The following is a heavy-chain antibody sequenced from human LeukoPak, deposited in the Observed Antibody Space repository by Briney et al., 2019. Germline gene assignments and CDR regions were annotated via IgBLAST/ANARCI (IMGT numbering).Heavy chain of an antibody. CDR2: VSGGGGVT. J-gene: IGHJ6*02. V-gene: IGHV3-23*01. CDR1: GFTFSSYA. Sequence: GGSLRLSCAASGFTFSSYAMTWVRQAPGKGLEWVSTVSGGGGVTYYADSVGGRFTISRDNSKSTLSLQMNSLRAEDTAIYYCAKRHDSSGYSYYYGMDVWGQGITVTVSS. CDR3: AKRHDSSGYSYYYGMDV. D-gene: IGHD3-22*01.